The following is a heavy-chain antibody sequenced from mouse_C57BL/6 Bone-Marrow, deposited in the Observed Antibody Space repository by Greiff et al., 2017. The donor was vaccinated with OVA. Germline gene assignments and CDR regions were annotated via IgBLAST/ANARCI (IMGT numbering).Heavy chain of an antibody. Sequence: VKLQESGAELVKPGASVKLSCKATGYTFTSYWLEWVKQRPGHGLEWIGEILPGSGSTNYNEKFKSKATFTADTSSNPAYMQLSSLTTEDTATYYCARGDYTAGGRYAMDYWGQGTSVTVSS. D-gene: IGHD2-14*01. CDR2: ILPGSGST. V-gene: IGHV1-9*01. CDR3: ARGDYTAGGRYAMDY. CDR1: GYTFTSYW. J-gene: IGHJ4*01.